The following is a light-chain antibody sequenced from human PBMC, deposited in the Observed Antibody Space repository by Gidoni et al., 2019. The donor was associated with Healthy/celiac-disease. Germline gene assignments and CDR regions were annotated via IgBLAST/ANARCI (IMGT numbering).Light chain of an antibody. CDR1: SSNIGAGYD. Sequence: QSVLTQPPSVSGAPGQRVTISCPGSSSNIGAGYDVHWYQQLPGTAPKRLIYGNSNRPSGVPDRFSGSKSGTSASLASTGLQAEDEADYDCQSYDSSLSGSVFGGGTKLTVL. CDR3: QSYDSSLSGSV. J-gene: IGLJ2*01. CDR2: GNS. V-gene: IGLV1-40*01.